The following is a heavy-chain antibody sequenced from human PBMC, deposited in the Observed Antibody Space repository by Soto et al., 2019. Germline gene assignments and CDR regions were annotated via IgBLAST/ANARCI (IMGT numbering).Heavy chain of an antibody. CDR3: ARGLVWFGEFPYFDN. Sequence: QLHLQESGLRLVKSSETLSLACTVSGGSISSSSYYWGWIRQPPGKGLEWIGSIFYSGSPHNNPSLNSRVTISVDTSKNQFSLKLSSVTAADTAVYYCARGLVWFGEFPYFDNWGQGSLVTVSS. V-gene: IGHV4-39*01. CDR2: IFYSGSP. CDR1: GGSISSSSYY. D-gene: IGHD3-10*01. J-gene: IGHJ4*02.